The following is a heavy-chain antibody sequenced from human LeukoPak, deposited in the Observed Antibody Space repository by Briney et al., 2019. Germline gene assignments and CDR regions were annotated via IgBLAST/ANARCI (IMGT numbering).Heavy chain of an antibody. CDR3: AKDRSIGTYYTFDS. CDR2: VSGSGAIA. V-gene: IGHV3-23*01. CDR1: GGSVSSSAYY. J-gene: IGHJ4*02. D-gene: IGHD1-26*01. Sequence: PSETLSLTCTVSGGSVSSSAYYWGWIRQPPEKGLEWVSTVSGSGAIAYYTDSDKGRFTISRDNSKNTLYLQMSSLTAKDTAVYYCAKDRSIGTYYTFDSWGQGTLVTVSS.